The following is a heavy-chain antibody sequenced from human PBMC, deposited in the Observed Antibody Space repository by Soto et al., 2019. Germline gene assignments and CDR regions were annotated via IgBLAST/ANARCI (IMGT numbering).Heavy chain of an antibody. CDR2: ISPIFGTA. CDR3: AKDLLEEPADYYDTKTDGFDI. D-gene: IGHD3-22*01. CDR1: GGTFSSYA. J-gene: IGHJ3*02. Sequence: SVNVSCKASGGTFSSYAISWVRQAPGQGLEWMGGISPIFGTANYAQKFQGRVTITADKSTSTAYMELNSLRAEDTAIYYCAKDLLEEPADYYDTKTDGFDIWGRGTMVTVSS. V-gene: IGHV1-69*06.